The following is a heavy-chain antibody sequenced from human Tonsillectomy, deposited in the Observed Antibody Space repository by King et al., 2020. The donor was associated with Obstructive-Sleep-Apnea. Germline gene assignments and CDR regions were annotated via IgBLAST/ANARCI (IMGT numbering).Heavy chain of an antibody. CDR1: GFSLSNARMG. CDR2: IFSNDEK. J-gene: IGHJ6*02. D-gene: IGHD1-1*01. V-gene: IGHV2-26*01. CDR3: ARTPQERLGYYYYGMDV. Sequence: VTLKESGPVLVKPTETLTLTCTVSGFSLSNARMGVSWIRQPPGKALEWLAHIFSNDEKSYSTSLKSRLTISKDTSKSQVVLTMTNMDPVDTATYYCARTPQERLGYYYYGMDVWGQGTTVTVSS.